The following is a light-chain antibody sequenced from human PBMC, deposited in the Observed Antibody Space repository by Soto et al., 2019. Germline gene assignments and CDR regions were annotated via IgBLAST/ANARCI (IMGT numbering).Light chain of an antibody. CDR2: AAS. V-gene: IGKV3-20*01. J-gene: IGKJ1*01. CDR1: QSVSGNS. CDR3: HQYGTSPWT. Sequence: EGVLTQSPGTLSLSPGEMATVSFSASQSVSGNSLAWYQQRPGQAPRLLIYAASIRATGIPDRFSGGGSGTDFTPTISRLQPEDFAVYYCHQYGTSPWTFGQGTKVDIK.